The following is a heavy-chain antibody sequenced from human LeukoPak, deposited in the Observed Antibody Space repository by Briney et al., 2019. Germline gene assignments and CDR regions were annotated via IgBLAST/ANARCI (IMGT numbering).Heavy chain of an antibody. CDR1: GYSISSGYY. CDR2: IYHTEST. J-gene: IGHJ4*02. CDR3: ARYTSGWIFDY. V-gene: IGHV4-38-2*01. Sequence: SETLSLTCAVSGYSISSGYYWGWIRQPPGKGLEWIGNIYHTESTYYNPSLKSRVTISVDTSKNEFSLKLSSVTAADTAMYYCARYTSGWIFDYWGQGTLVTVSS. D-gene: IGHD6-19*01.